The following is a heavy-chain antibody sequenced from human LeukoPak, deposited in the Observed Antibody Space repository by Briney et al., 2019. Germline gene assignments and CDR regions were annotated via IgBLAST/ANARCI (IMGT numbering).Heavy chain of an antibody. J-gene: IGHJ4*02. CDR1: GFTFSSYA. D-gene: IGHD3-10*01. CDR3: AKDGSGSYYSND. Sequence: GGSLRLSCAASGFTFSSYAMSWVRQAPGKGLEWVSAISGSGGSTYYADSVKGWFTISRDNSKNTLYLQMNSLRAEDTAVYYCAKDGSGSYYSNDWGQGTLVTVSS. CDR2: ISGSGGST. V-gene: IGHV3-23*01.